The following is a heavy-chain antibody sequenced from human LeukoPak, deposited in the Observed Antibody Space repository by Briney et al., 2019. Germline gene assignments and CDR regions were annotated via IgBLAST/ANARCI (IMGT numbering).Heavy chain of an antibody. CDR1: GGSISSSNW. V-gene: IGHV4-4*02. D-gene: IGHD2-21*02. J-gene: IGHJ4*02. CDR2: IYRSGST. Sequence: PSGTLSLTCAVSGGSISSSNWWSWVRQPPGKGLEWIGEIYRSGSTNYNPSLKSRVTISVDKSKNQFSLKLSSVTAADTAVYYCARGVSYCGGDCYSLWGQGTLVTVSS. CDR3: ARGVSYCGGDCYSL.